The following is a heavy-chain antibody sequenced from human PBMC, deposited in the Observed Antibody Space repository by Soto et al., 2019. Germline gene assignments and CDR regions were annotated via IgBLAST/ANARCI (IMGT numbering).Heavy chain of an antibody. D-gene: IGHD3-16*01. V-gene: IGHV1-18*01. CDR2: ISGYNGNT. CDR3: ARDGGGYLDV. CDR1: GYTFTGYG. Sequence: QVQLVQSGAEVKKPGASVKVSCEASGYTFTGYGISWVRQAPGHGLERMGWISGYNGNTNYALKLQGRVTMTTDTSTSTVYMELRSLRSDDTAVYYCARDGGGYLDVWGQGTTVTCSS. J-gene: IGHJ6*02.